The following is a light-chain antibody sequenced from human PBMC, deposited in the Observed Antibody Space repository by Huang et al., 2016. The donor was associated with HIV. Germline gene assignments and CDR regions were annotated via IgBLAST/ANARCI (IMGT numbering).Light chain of an antibody. CDR2: DGS. CDR1: QTIGTY. J-gene: IGKJ4*01. V-gene: IGKV3-11*01. Sequence: EVVLTQSPPTLSLFPGETATLSCRASQTIGTYVAWYQQRPGQDPRLLIYDGSNRAAGVPARISGAGSGTTFTLSISGRESEDFGVYYCQQRRSWPLTFGGGTKVEV. CDR3: QQRRSWPLT.